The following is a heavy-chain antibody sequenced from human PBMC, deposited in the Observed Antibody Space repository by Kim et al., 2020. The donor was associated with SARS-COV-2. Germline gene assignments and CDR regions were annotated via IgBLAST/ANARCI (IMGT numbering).Heavy chain of an antibody. J-gene: IGHJ4*02. Sequence: GGSLRLSCAASGFTFSSYSMNWVRQAPGKGLEWVSYISSSSSTIYYADSVKSRFTISRDNAKNSLYLQMNSLRDEDTAVYYCARDWVGDELRYFGSFDYWGQGTLVTVSS. D-gene: IGHD3-9*01. V-gene: IGHV3-48*02. CDR2: ISSSSSTI. CDR1: GFTFSSYS. CDR3: ARDWVGDELRYFGSFDY.